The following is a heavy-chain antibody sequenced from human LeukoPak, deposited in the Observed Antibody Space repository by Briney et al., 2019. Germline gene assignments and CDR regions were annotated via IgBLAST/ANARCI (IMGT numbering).Heavy chain of an antibody. CDR2: INAGNGNT. D-gene: IGHD4-17*01. CDR3: ARSHDYGDAFDI. CDR1: GYTFTSYA. Sequence: ASVKVSCKASGYTFTSYAMHWVRQAPGQRLEWMGWINAGNGNTKYSQKFQGRVTITRDTSASTAYMELSSLRSEDTAVYYCARSHDYGDAFDIWGQGTMVTVSS. J-gene: IGHJ3*02. V-gene: IGHV1-3*01.